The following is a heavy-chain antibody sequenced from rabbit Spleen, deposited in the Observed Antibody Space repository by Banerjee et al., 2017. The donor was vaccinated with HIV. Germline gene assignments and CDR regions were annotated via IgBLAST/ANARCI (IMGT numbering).Heavy chain of an antibody. CDR3: ARGDYGSDDSAYDL. CDR2: IGSGSGNT. V-gene: IGHV1S40*01. CDR1: GFSFSSDYD. J-gene: IGHJ4*01. D-gene: IGHD5-1*01. Sequence: QSLEESGGGLVKPGASLTLTCKASGFSFSSDYDMSWVRQAPGKGLEWIGCIGSGSGNTYYASWAKGRFTISKTSSTTVSLKMTSLTAADTATYFCARGDYGSDDSAYDLWGQGTLVTVS.